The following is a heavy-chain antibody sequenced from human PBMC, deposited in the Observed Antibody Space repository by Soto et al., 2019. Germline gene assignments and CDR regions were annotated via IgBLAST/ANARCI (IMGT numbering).Heavy chain of an antibody. CDR3: ERFMEPQRGGDV. Sequence: GGSLRLSCAASGFTVSSNYMGWVRQAPGKGLEWVSIVYSGGSTYSADSVKGRFTISRDNSKNTLYLQMNSLRAEDTAVYYCERFMEPQRGGDVWGQGTTVTVSS. CDR2: VYSGGST. V-gene: IGHV3-66*01. CDR1: GFTVSSNY. J-gene: IGHJ6*01. D-gene: IGHD3-10*01.